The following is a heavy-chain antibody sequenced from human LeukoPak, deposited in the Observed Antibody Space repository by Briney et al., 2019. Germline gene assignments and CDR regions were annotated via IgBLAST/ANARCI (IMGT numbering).Heavy chain of an antibody. J-gene: IGHJ4*02. D-gene: IGHD1-26*01. CDR3: ARRRDSGSLQHFDY. Sequence: GGSLRLSCAASGFIFRTYSLNWVRQAPGKGLEWVSSISSSSSYIYYADSVKGRFTISRDNAKNSLYLQMNSLRAEDTAVYYCARRRDSGSLQHFDYWGQGTLVTVSS. CDR2: ISSSSSYI. CDR1: GFIFRTYS. V-gene: IGHV3-21*04.